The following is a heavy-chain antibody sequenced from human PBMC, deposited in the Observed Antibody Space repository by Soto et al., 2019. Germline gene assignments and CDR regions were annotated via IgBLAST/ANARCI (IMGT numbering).Heavy chain of an antibody. J-gene: IGHJ6*02. D-gene: IGHD1-26*01. V-gene: IGHV5-51*01. CDR1: AYSFTTYC. CDR3: ARVNGAGRDHYYGMDV. Sequence: KISCKGSAYSFTTYCLAWVRQLLGKGLEWMGIIYPGDSDARYSPSFQGQVTFSADKSITTAYLQWSSLKASDTAMYYSARVNGAGRDHYYGMDVCYQGTSGTVSS. CDR2: IYPGDSDA.